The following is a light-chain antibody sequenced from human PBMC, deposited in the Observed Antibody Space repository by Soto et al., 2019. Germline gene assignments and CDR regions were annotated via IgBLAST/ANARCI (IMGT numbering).Light chain of an antibody. CDR2: DVT. J-gene: IGLJ1*01. V-gene: IGLV2-14*03. Sequence: QSALTQPASVSGSPGQSITISCTRASNDVVGYKYVSWYQQHPDKAPKLIIYDVTNRPSGVSNRFSASKSDNTASLTISGLQAEDEADYYCSTYISSNSFVFGTGTKLTVL. CDR3: STYISSNSFV. CDR1: SNDVVGYKY.